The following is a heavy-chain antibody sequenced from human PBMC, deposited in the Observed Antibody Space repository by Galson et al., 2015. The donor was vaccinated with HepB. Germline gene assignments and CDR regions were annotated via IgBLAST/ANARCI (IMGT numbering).Heavy chain of an antibody. CDR2: ISGSGGST. CDR3: AREGGGTASGMDV. D-gene: IGHD5-18*01. J-gene: IGHJ6*02. Sequence: SLRLSCAASGFTFSSYAMSWVRQAPGKGLEWVSAISGSGGSTYYADSVKGRFTISRDNAKNSLYLQMNSLRAEDTAVYYCAREGGGTASGMDVWGQGTTVTVSS. CDR1: GFTFSSYA. V-gene: IGHV3-23*01.